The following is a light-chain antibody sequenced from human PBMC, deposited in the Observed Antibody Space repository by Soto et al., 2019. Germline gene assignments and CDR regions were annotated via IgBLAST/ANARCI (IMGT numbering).Light chain of an antibody. CDR1: SSNIGSDY. V-gene: IGLV1-47*01. CDR3: CSFAGSNNYV. J-gene: IGLJ1*01. CDR2: RNN. Sequence: QSVLTQPPSASGTPGQRVTISCSGSSSNIGSDYVFWYQHLPGTAPKLLIYRNNQRPSGVPDRFSGSKSGTSASLAISGLRSEDEADYYCCSFAGSNNYVFGTGTKVTVL.